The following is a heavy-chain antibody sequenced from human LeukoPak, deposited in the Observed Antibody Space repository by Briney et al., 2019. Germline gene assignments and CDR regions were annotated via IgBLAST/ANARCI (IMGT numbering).Heavy chain of an antibody. D-gene: IGHD6-13*01. CDR1: RFTFSKYA. J-gene: IGHJ3*02. CDR3: AKSDIAAAGTGAFDS. CDR2: ISGSGGST. V-gene: IGHV3-23*01. Sequence: PGGSPRLSCAASRFTFSKYAMNWVRQAPGKGLEGVSGISGSGGSTDYADSVKGRFTISRDNSKNTLYLQMSSLRAEDTALYYCAKSDIAAAGTGAFDSWGQGTMVTVSS.